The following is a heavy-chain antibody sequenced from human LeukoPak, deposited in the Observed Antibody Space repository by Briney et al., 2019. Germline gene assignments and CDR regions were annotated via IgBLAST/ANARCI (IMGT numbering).Heavy chain of an antibody. CDR2: IRYDGSNK. J-gene: IGHJ4*02. D-gene: IGHD6-13*01. V-gene: IGHV3-30*02. Sequence: PGGSLRLSCAASGFTFSSYGMHWVRQAPGKGLEWVAFIRYDGSNKYYADSVKGRFTISRDNSKNTLYLQMNSLRAEDTALYHCARGGSSSWYWVGYWGQGTLVTVSS. CDR3: ARGGSSSWYWVGY. CDR1: GFTFSSYG.